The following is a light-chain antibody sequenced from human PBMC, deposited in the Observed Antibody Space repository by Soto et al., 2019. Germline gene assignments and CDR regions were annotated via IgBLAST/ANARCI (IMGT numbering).Light chain of an antibody. J-gene: IGLJ2*01. CDR1: RSDIGTYDL. V-gene: IGLV2-14*03. CDR2: DVT. CDR3: TSYTTSSTVV. Sequence: QSGLTQPASVSESLGQSITISFTGTRSDIGTYDLVSWYQQHPGKAPQLMIYDVTNRPSGVSNRFSGSKSGNTASLTISGLQAEDEADYYCTSYTTSSTVVIGGGTKVTVL.